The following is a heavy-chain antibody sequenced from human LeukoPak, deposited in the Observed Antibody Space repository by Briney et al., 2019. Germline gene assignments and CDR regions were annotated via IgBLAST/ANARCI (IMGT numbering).Heavy chain of an antibody. V-gene: IGHV3-21*06. Sequence: GGSLRLSCAASGFAFSSYSMSWVRQAPGKGLEWVSSISSSSSYIYYADSVKGRFTISRDNAKNSLYLQMNSLRAEDTAVYYCARDINSYYDFWSGNSNWFDPWGQGTLVTVSS. CDR1: GFAFSSYS. J-gene: IGHJ5*02. D-gene: IGHD3-3*01. CDR2: ISSSSSYI. CDR3: ARDINSYYDFWSGNSNWFDP.